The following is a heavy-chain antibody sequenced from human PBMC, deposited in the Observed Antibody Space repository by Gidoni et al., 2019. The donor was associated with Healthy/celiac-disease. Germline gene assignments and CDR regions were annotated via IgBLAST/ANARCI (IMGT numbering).Heavy chain of an antibody. CDR1: GFTFSSYW. CDR2: IKQDGSEK. CDR3: ARDGVSSWYDAFDI. J-gene: IGHJ3*02. D-gene: IGHD6-13*01. Sequence: EVQLVESGGGLVQPGGSLRLSCAASGFTFSSYWMSWVRQAPGKGLEWVANIKQDGSEKYYVDSVKGRFTISRDNAKNSLYLQMNSLRAEDTAVYYCARDGVSSWYDAFDIWGQGTMVTVSS. V-gene: IGHV3-7*05.